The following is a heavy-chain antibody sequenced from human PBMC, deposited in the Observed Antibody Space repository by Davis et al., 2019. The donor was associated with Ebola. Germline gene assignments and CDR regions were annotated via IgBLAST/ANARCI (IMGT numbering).Heavy chain of an antibody. V-gene: IGHV4-4*02. CDR3: ARRGGYDFWSGYGVRFDP. CDR2: IYHSGST. J-gene: IGHJ5*02. D-gene: IGHD3-3*01. Sequence: SETLSLTCAVSGGSISSSNWWSWVRQPPGKGLEWIGEIYHSGSTNYNPSLKSRVTISVHTSKNQFSLKLSSVTAADTAVYYCARRGGYDFWSGYGVRFDPWGQGTLVTVSS. CDR1: GGSISSSNW.